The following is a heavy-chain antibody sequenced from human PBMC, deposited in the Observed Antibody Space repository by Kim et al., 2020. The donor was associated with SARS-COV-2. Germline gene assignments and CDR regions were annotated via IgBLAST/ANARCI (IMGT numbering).Heavy chain of an antibody. V-gene: IGHV7-4-1*02. Sequence: ASVKVSCKASVYTFTAYNINWVRQAPGQGLEWMGWINNNTGNSTYVQGFTGRFVFSLDTSVSTAYLQISSVEAEDTAVYYCARYLAVAGRQNNYFDPWGQGTLVTVSS. CDR2: INNNTGNS. CDR3: ARYLAVAGRQNNYFDP. J-gene: IGHJ5*02. D-gene: IGHD6-13*01. CDR1: VYTFTAYN.